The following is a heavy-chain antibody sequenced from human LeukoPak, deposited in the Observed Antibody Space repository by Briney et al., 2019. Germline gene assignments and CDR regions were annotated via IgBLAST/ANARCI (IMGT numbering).Heavy chain of an antibody. J-gene: IGHJ4*02. D-gene: IGHD3-10*01. Sequence: PGGSLRLSCAASGFTFSSYAMHWVRQAPGKGLEYVSAISSNGGSTYYANSVKGRFTISRDNSKNTLYLQMGSLRAEDMAVYYCARGEAKMYYYGSGTFDDWGQGTLVTVSS. CDR3: ARGEAKMYYYGSGTFDD. CDR1: GFTFSSYA. CDR2: ISSNGGST. V-gene: IGHV3-64*01.